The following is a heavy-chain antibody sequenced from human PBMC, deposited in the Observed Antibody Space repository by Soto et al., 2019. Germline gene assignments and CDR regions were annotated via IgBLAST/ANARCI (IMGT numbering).Heavy chain of an antibody. CDR2: ISSSSRTI. CDR1: GFTFSSYT. J-gene: IGHJ4*02. D-gene: IGHD1-26*01. CDR3: ARVPTRALDY. Sequence: EVQLVDSGGGLVQPGGSLRLSCAASGFTFSSYTMNWVRQAPGKGLEWISYISSSSRTIYYADSVKGRFTISRDNAQNSLYLHMTSLRDEHTAVYYCARVPTRALDYWGQGTLVTVSS. V-gene: IGHV3-48*02.